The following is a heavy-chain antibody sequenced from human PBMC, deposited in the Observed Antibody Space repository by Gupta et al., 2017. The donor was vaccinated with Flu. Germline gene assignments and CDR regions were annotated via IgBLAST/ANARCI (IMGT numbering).Heavy chain of an antibody. CDR2: INTITGNP. V-gene: IGHV7-4-1*02. CDR3: GRGIAAVPAALDA. D-gene: IGHD2-2*01. Sequence: QVQLVQSGSELKKPGASVNISCKASGYDFSSHGIHWVRQAPGQGLEWMGWINTITGNPTYVQGLTGRFVFALDTSVTTAFLQISSLKSDDSAIYYCGRGIAAVPAALDAWGQGTLVTVS. CDR1: GYDFSSHG. J-gene: IGHJ5*02.